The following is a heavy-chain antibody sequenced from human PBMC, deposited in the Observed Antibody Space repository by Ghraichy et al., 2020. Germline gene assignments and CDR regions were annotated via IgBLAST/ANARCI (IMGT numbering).Heavy chain of an antibody. CDR3: AADVGSSWYSPTEYYYYGMDV. V-gene: IGHV1-58*01. D-gene: IGHD6-13*01. CDR2: IVVGSGNT. J-gene: IGHJ6*02. Sequence: SVKVSCKASGFTFTSSAVQWVRQARGQRLEWIGWIVVGSGNTNYAQKFQERVTITRDMSTSTAYMELSSLRSEDTAVYYCAADVGSSWYSPTEYYYYGMDVWGQGTTVTVSS. CDR1: GFTFTSSA.